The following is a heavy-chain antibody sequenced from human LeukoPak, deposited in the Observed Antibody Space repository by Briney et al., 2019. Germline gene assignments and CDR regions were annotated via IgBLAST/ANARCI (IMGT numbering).Heavy chain of an antibody. J-gene: IGHJ5*02. D-gene: IGHD3-16*01. V-gene: IGHV1-2*02. CDR1: GYTFTDSY. CDR2: ISPNSGGT. CDR3: ARDYVGDNWFDP. Sequence: ASVKVSCKASGYTFTDSYMHWVRQAPGQGLEWMGWISPNSGGTNYAQKFQGRVTMTRDTSISTAYMELSRLRSDDTAVYYCARDYVGDNWFDPWGQGTLVTVSS.